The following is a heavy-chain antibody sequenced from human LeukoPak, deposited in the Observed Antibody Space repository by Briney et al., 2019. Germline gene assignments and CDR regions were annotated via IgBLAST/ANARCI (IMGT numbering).Heavy chain of an antibody. CDR1: GYTLTELS. D-gene: IGHD5-12*01. J-gene: IGHJ6*02. CDR2: FDPEDGET. CDR3: ARVVSGYDPEHYYYYGMDV. V-gene: IGHV1-24*01. Sequence: ASVKVSCKVSGYTLTELSMHWVRQAPGKGLEWMGGFDPEDGETIYAQKFQGRVTMTTDTSTSTAYMELRSLRSDDTAVYYCARVVSGYDPEHYYYYGMDVWGQGTTVTVSS.